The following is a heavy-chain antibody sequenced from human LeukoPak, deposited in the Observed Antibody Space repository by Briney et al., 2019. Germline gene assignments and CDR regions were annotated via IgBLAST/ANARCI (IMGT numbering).Heavy chain of an antibody. J-gene: IGHJ4*02. V-gene: IGHV1-18*01. D-gene: IGHD5-24*01. Sequence: ASVKVSCKASGYTFTTYGITWVRQAPGQGLEWMGWISAYNGNTNYAQKLQGRVTMTTDTSTSTPYMELRSLRSDDTAVYYCARALVDGYKELGYWGQGTLVTVSS. CDR1: GYTFTTYG. CDR3: ARALVDGYKELGY. CDR2: ISAYNGNT.